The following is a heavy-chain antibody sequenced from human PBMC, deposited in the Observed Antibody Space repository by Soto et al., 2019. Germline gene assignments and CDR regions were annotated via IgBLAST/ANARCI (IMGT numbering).Heavy chain of an antibody. CDR2: SLYNGGT. D-gene: IGHD3-10*01. Sequence: PDKGLEWIWYSLYNGGTNYNPTLTSRVTISVDTSKNQFSLKLSAVTAADTAVYYCLRHCYNSGSPRRALDIWGQGTMVTVSS. V-gene: IGHV4-61*07. CDR3: LRHCYNSGSPRRALDI. J-gene: IGHJ3*02.